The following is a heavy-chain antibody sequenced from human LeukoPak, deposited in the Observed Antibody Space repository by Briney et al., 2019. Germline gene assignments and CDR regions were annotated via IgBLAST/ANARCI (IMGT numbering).Heavy chain of an antibody. J-gene: IGHJ3*02. CDR1: GYSISSSYY. Sequence: SETLSLTCAVSGYSISSSYYWSWIRQPAGKGLEWIGRIYTSGSTNYNPSLKSRVTMSVDTSKNQFSLKLSSVTAADTAVYYCARVRNYYDSSGYYLLDAFDIWGQGTMVTVSS. D-gene: IGHD3-22*01. CDR3: ARVRNYYDSSGYYLLDAFDI. V-gene: IGHV4-4*07. CDR2: IYTSGST.